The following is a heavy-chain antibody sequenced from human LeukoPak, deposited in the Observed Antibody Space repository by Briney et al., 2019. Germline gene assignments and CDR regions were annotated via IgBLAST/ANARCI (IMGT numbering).Heavy chain of an antibody. D-gene: IGHD1-1*01. CDR1: GGSISSYY. Sequence: PSETLSLTCTVSGGSISSYYWSWIRQPPGKGLEWIGYIYYSGSTNYNPSLKSRVTISRDTSKNQVSLKLSSVTAADTAVYYCARGIPNWNDESWFDPWGQGTLVTVSS. CDR3: ARGIPNWNDESWFDP. J-gene: IGHJ5*02. V-gene: IGHV4-59*01. CDR2: IYYSGST.